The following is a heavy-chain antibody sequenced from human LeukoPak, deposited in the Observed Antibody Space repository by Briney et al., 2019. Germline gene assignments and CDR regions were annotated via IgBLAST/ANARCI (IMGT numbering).Heavy chain of an antibody. CDR2: IKQDGSEK. CDR3: ARGGKLEPTAMPT. CDR1: GFTFSSYW. Sequence: GGSLRLSCAASGFTFSSYWMIWVRQAPGKGLEWVANIKQDGSEKYYVDSVKGRFTISRDNAKNMLYLQINSLRVEDTAIYYCARGGKLEPTAMPTWGQGSLVVVSS. V-gene: IGHV3-7*01. D-gene: IGHD2-2*01. J-gene: IGHJ5*02.